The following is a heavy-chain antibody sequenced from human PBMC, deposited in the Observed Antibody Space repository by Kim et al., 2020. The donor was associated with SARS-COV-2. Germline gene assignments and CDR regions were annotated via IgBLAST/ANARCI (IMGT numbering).Heavy chain of an antibody. J-gene: IGHJ6*02. V-gene: IGHV1-69*13. CDR2: IIPIFGTA. CDR1: GGTFSSYA. D-gene: IGHD3-22*01. CDR3: ASQQYYYDSSDYYGMDV. Sequence: SVKVSCKASGGTFSSYAISWVRQAPGQGLEWMGGIIPIFGTANYAQKFQGRVTITADESTSTAYMELSSLRSEDTAVYYCASQQYYYDSSDYYGMDVWGQGTTVTVSS.